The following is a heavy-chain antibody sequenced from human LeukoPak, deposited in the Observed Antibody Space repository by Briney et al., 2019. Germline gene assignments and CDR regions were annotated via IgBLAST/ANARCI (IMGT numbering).Heavy chain of an antibody. Sequence: ASVKVSCKVSGFTFTGYYMHWVRQAPGQGLEWMGRVTPNSGDTNYAQKFQGRVTMTRDTSISTAYMELSRLTSDDTAVYYCARRDAMDVWGQGTTVTVSS. V-gene: IGHV1-2*06. CDR2: VTPNSGDT. CDR3: ARRDAMDV. CDR1: GFTFTGYY. J-gene: IGHJ6*02.